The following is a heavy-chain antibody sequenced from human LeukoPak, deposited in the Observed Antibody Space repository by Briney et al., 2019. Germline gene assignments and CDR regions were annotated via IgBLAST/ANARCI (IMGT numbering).Heavy chain of an antibody. Sequence: RASVKVSCKASGYTFTGYYMHWVRRAPGQVLEWMGWINPNSGYTRYDQKLQGRVTMTTDTSITTAYRELSRLRSDDTAVYYCARDPTFDYWGQGTLLTVSS. J-gene: IGHJ4*02. CDR1: GYTFTGYY. CDR2: INPNSGYT. V-gene: IGHV1-2*02. CDR3: ARDPTFDY.